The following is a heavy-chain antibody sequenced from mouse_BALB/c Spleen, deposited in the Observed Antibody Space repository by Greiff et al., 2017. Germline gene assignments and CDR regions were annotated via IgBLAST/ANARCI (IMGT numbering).Heavy chain of an antibody. J-gene: IGHJ4*01. Sequence: EVHLVESGGGLVQPGRSLKLSCAASGFTFSSYTMSWVRQTPEKRLEWVAYISNGGGSTYYPDTVKGRFTISRDNAKNTLYLQMSSLKSEDTAMYYCARHDYYGSKGAMDYWGQGTSVTVSS. D-gene: IGHD1-1*01. CDR3: ARHDYYGSKGAMDY. V-gene: IGHV5-12-2*01. CDR1: GFTFSSYT. CDR2: ISNGGGST.